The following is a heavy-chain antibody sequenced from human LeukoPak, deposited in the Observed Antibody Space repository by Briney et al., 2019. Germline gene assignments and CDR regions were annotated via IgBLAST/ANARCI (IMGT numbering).Heavy chain of an antibody. CDR3: AKDLRFSGYCSSTSCHD. V-gene: IGHV3-30*02. Sequence: GGSLRLSCAASGFTFSSYSMNWVRQAPGKGLEWVAFIRYDGSNKYYADSVKGRFTISRDNSKNTLYLQMNSLRAEDTAVYYCAKDLRFSGYCSSTSCHDWGQGTLVTVSS. CDR2: IRYDGSNK. D-gene: IGHD2-2*03. J-gene: IGHJ4*02. CDR1: GFTFSSYS.